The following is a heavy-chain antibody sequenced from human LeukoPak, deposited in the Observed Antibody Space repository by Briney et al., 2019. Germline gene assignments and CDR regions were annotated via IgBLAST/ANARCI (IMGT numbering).Heavy chain of an antibody. Sequence: PGGSLRLSCEASGFTLTSYTMHWVRQAPGKGPEWVSSISSSSSFIHYADSLKGRFTISRDNGQNLLYLEMDSLRAEDTAVYYCAKSPTDYWGQRTLVTVSS. CDR3: AKSPTDY. CDR1: GFTLTSYT. CDR2: ISSSSSFI. V-gene: IGHV3-21*04. J-gene: IGHJ4*02.